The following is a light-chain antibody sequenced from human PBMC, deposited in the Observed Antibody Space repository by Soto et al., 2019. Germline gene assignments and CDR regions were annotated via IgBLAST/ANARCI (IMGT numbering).Light chain of an antibody. Sequence: EIVLTQSPGTLSLSPGERVTLSCRASQSVSSSYLAWYQQKPGQAPRLLFSGASSRATGIPDRFSGSGSGTDFTLTISRLEPEDFAVYYCQQYGISPPLTFGGGTKVEIK. CDR1: QSVSSSY. CDR3: QQYGISPPLT. CDR2: GAS. V-gene: IGKV3-20*01. J-gene: IGKJ4*01.